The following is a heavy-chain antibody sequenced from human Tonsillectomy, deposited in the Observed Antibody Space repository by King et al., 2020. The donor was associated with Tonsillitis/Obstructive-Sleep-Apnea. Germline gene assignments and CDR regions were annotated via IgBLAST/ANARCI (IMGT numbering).Heavy chain of an antibody. V-gene: IGHV3-43*01. CDR3: AKEGDTIFFDL. D-gene: IGHD3-3*01. J-gene: IGHJ4*02. CDR1: GFTFDVYT. CDR2: VSWDGVNI. Sequence: VQLVESGGVVVQPGGSLRLSCAASGFTFDVYTMHWVRQAPGKGLEWVSLVSWDGVNIFYADSVKGRFTISRDNSKNSLFLHMNSLRTEDAAFYYCAKEGDTIFFDLWGQGTLVTVSS.